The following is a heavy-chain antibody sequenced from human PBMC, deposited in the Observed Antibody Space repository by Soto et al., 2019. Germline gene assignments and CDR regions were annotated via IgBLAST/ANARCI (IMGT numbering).Heavy chain of an antibody. V-gene: IGHV6-1*01. J-gene: IGHJ6*02. Sequence: PSQTRSLTCVISGDSVSSNSAGWNWIRQAPSRGLEWLGRTYYKSKWNNDYALSVKSRITINPDTSKNQFSLHLYSVTPEDTAVYYCTGITWFRGMDVWGQGTPVTVSS. CDR3: TGITWFRGMDV. CDR1: GDSVSSNSAG. D-gene: IGHD3-10*01. CDR2: TYYKSKWNN.